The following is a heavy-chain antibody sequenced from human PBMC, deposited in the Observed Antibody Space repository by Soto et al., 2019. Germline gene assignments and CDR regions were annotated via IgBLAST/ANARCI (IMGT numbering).Heavy chain of an antibody. V-gene: IGHV3-23*01. CDR1: GFTFNNYA. Sequence: VQLLESGGGLVQPGGSLRLSCAASGFTFNNYAMSWVRQAPGKGLECVSGITDSGDSANYSASVRGRFTISRDNSKNTGYLQMNSLTAADTAVYYCTKGTLRWCSAITCYPFHYWGLEPLVTVSA. CDR3: TKGTLRWCSAITCYPFHY. D-gene: IGHD2-8*01. J-gene: IGHJ4*02. CDR2: ITDSGDSA.